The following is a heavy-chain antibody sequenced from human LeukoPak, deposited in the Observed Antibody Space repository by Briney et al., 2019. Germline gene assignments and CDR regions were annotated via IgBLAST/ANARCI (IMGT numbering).Heavy chain of an antibody. V-gene: IGHV1-18*01. CDR3: ARHTTMVRGVMENDY. CDR1: GYTFTSYG. Sequence: ASVKVSCKASGYTFTSYGISWVRQAPGQGLEWMGWISAYNGNTNYAHKPQGRVTMTTDTSTSTAYMELRSLRSDDPAVYYCARHTTMVRGVMENDYWGQGTLVTVSS. CDR2: ISAYNGNT. D-gene: IGHD3-10*01. J-gene: IGHJ4*02.